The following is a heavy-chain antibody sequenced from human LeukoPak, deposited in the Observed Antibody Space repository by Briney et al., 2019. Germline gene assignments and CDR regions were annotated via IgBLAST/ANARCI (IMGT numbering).Heavy chain of an antibody. D-gene: IGHD3-10*01. CDR3: ARVGPTMVRGAPWGWFDP. J-gene: IGHJ5*02. Sequence: GASVKVSCKASGYTFTGYYMHWVRQAPGQGLEWMGWINPNSGGTNYAQKFQGRVTMTRDTSISTAYMELSRLRSDDTAVYYCARVGPTMVRGAPWGWFDPWGQGTLVTVSS. CDR2: INPNSGGT. V-gene: IGHV1-2*02. CDR1: GYTFTGYY.